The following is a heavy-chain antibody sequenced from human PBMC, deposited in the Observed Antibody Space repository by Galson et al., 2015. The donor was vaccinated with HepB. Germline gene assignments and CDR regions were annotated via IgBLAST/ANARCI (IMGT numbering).Heavy chain of an antibody. J-gene: IGHJ4*02. CDR3: VKGSTGSGLWSGY. D-gene: IGHD3-10*01. Sequence: SLRLSCAASGFTFSSYAMHWVRQAPGKGLEYVSAISSNGGSTYYADSVKGRFTISRDNSKNTLYLQMSSLRAEDTAVYYCVKGSTGSGLWSGYWGQGTLVTVSS. CDR2: ISSNGGST. CDR1: GFTFSSYA. V-gene: IGHV3-64D*06.